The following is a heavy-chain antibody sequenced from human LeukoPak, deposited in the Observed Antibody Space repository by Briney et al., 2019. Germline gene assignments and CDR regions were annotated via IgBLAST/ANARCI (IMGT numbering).Heavy chain of an antibody. V-gene: IGHV4-34*01. CDR2: INHSGST. Sequence: SETLSLTCAVYGGSFSGYYWSWIRQPPGKGLEWIGEINHSGSTNYNPSLKSRVTISVDTSKNQFSLKLSSVTAADTAVYYCARVSAGGRGPDYGGQEPLFTVS. J-gene: IGHJ4*02. D-gene: IGHD6-25*01. CDR3: ARVSAGGRGPDY. CDR1: GGSFSGYY.